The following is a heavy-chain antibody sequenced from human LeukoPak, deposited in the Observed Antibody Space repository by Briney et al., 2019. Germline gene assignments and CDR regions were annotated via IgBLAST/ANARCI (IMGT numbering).Heavy chain of an antibody. CDR3: AKGPRWFGDQVYYFDY. CDR2: IWYDGSNK. Sequence: PGGSLRLSCAASGLSLTTHGMHWVRQAPGKGLEWVAVIWYDGSNKYYADSVKGRFTISRDNSKNTLYLQMNSLRAEDTAVYYCAKGPRWFGDQVYYFDYWGQGALVTVSS. D-gene: IGHD3-10*01. CDR1: GLSLTTHG. J-gene: IGHJ4*02. V-gene: IGHV3-33*06.